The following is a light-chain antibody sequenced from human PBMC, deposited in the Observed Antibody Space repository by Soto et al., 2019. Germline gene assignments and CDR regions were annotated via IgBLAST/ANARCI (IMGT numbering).Light chain of an antibody. CDR3: QQCNTYPLT. Sequence: DIQMTQSPSTLSASVGDRVTITCRASQSISTWLAWYQQKPGKAPKLLIYDASTLETGVPSRFSGSGSGSEFTLTISSLQPDDFATEYCQQCNTYPLTFGGGTKVEIK. CDR1: QSISTW. V-gene: IGKV1-5*01. J-gene: IGKJ4*01. CDR2: DAS.